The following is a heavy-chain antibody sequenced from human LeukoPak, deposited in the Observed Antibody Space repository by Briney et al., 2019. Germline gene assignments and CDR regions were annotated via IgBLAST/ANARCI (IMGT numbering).Heavy chain of an antibody. Sequence: SQTLSLTCAISGDRVSSNGAAWDWIRQSPSRGLEWLGRTYYRSQQWYSDYAPSVKGRITINADTSQNQFSLHLNSVTPEDTAVYYCGRETDFGVVTNWGQGTLVTVSS. D-gene: IGHD3-3*01. CDR1: GDRVSSNGAA. V-gene: IGHV6-1*01. CDR2: TYYRSQQWYS. CDR3: GRETDFGVVTN. J-gene: IGHJ4*02.